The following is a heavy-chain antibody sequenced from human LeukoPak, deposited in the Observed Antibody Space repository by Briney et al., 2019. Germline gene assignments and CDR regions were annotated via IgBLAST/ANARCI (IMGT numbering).Heavy chain of an antibody. CDR1: GFTFSSYS. Sequence: PGGSLRLSCAASGFTFSSYSMNWVRQAPGKGLEWVSSISSSSSYIYYADSVKGRFTISRDNAKNSLYLQMNSLRAEDTAVYYCARGGGDYYDSSGYYYTDYWGQGTLVTVSS. J-gene: IGHJ4*02. D-gene: IGHD3-22*01. CDR3: ARGGGDYYDSSGYYYTDY. CDR2: ISSSSSYI. V-gene: IGHV3-21*01.